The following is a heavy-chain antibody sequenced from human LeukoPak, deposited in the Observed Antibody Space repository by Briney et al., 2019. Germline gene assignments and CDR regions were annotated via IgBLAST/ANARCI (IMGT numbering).Heavy chain of an antibody. Sequence: SETLSLTCTVSGGSLSSDNYYWGWLRQPPGRGREFVGSIYYSGSTYYNPSLKSRVTISVDTSKNQFSLKLSSVTAADTAVYYCARDGRGLGFYYYYMDVWGKGTTVTVSS. V-gene: IGHV4-39*07. CDR2: IYYSGST. J-gene: IGHJ6*03. CDR1: GGSLSSDNYY. CDR3: ARDGRGLGFYYYYMDV.